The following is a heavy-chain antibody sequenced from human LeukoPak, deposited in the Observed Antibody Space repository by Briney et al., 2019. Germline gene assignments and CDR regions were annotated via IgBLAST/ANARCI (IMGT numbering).Heavy chain of an antibody. CDR2: INTHYGYT. CDR1: GYTFSNFG. J-gene: IGHJ4*02. Sequence: ASVKVSCKASGYTFSNFGITWVRQAPGQGLEWMGWINTHYGYTNYAQQFQGRVTMTTDTSTTTVYMELRSLTSDDTAVYYCARDRQSDYWGQGTLVTVSS. CDR3: ARDRQSDY. V-gene: IGHV1-18*01.